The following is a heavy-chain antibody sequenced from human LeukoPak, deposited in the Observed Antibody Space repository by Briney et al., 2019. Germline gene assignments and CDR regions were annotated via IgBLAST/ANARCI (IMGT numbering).Heavy chain of an antibody. CDR2: IYYSGST. Sequence: SETLSLTCTVSGGSISSGDYSWSWLRQPPGKGLEWIGYIYYSGSTYYNPSLKSRVTISVDTSKNQFSLKLSSVTAADTAVYYCARGYYDFWSGYPNWFDPWGQGTLVTVSS. D-gene: IGHD3-3*01. CDR1: GGSISSGDYS. J-gene: IGHJ5*02. V-gene: IGHV4-30-4*01. CDR3: ARGYYDFWSGYPNWFDP.